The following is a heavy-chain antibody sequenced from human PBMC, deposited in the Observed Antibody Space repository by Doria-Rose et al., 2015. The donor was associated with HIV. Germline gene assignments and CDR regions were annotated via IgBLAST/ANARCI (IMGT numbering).Heavy chain of an antibody. Sequence: QVTLKESGPVLVKPTETLTLTCTVSGVSLSSPGMGVSWIRQPPGKALGWLANIFSDDERSYKTSLKSRLTISSGTSKSQVVLTMTDMDPVDTAAYYCARIKSSRWYHKYYFDFWGQGTLVIVSA. CDR3: ARIKSSRWYHKYYFDF. V-gene: IGHV2-26*01. J-gene: IGHJ4*02. CDR2: IFSDDER. D-gene: IGHD6-13*01. CDR1: GVSLSSPGMG.